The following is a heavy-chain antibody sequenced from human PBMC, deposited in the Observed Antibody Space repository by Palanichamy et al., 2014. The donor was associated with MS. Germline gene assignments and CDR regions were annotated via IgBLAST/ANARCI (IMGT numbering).Heavy chain of an antibody. CDR1: GYTFINYD. Sequence: QVQLVQSGAEVKKPGASVKVSCKASGYTFINYDINRVRQATGQGLEWMGWVNPHSGNTGYAQKFQGRVTMTRNTSISTAYMELSSLRSEDTAVYYCARGVPYYDILTGYCDYWGQGTLVTVSS. CDR2: VNPHSGNT. V-gene: IGHV1-8*01. D-gene: IGHD3-9*01. J-gene: IGHJ4*02. CDR3: ARGVPYYDILTGYCDY.